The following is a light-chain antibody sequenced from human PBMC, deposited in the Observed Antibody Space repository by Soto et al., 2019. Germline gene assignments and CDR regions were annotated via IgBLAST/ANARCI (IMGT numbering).Light chain of an antibody. V-gene: IGKV1-5*03. CDR2: KAS. J-gene: IGKJ1*01. CDR1: QSISSW. CDR3: QQYNSYSPT. Sequence: DIQMTQSPSTLSASVGDRVTITCRASQSISSWLAWYQKKPGKAPNLLIYKASRLESGVPSRFSGSGSETEFTLTISGLQPGDSATYYCQQYNSYSPTFGQGTKVDI.